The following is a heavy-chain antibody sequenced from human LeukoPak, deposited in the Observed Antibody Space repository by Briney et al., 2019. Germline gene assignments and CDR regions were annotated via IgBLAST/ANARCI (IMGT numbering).Heavy chain of an antibody. CDR1: GGSISSYY. V-gene: IGHV4-59*01. CDR2: IYYSGST. D-gene: IGHD3-10*01. Sequence: SETLSLPCTVSGGSISSYYWSWIRQPPGKGLEWIGYIYYSGSTNYNPSLKSRVTISVDTSKNQFSLKLSSVTAADTAVYYCAREVEWFGELLTYNWFDPWGQGTLVTVSS. CDR3: AREVEWFGELLTYNWFDP. J-gene: IGHJ5*02.